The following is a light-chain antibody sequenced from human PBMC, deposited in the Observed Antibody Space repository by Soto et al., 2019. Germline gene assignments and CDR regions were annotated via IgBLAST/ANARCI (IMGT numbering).Light chain of an antibody. CDR3: QESYSSPPG. Sequence: DIQMTQSPSSLSASIGDRVTITCRASQDIRTFLNWYQQKPGKAPSLLIYAASSLQSGVPSRFSGGGSGTDFTLTINGLQREDFATYYCQESYSSPPGFGGGTKVDIK. J-gene: IGKJ4*01. CDR2: AAS. CDR1: QDIRTF. V-gene: IGKV1-39*01.